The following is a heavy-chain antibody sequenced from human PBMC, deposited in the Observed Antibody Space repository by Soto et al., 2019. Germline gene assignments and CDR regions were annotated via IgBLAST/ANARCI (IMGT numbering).Heavy chain of an antibody. J-gene: IGHJ5*02. CDR3: ARAMADILTCYSLSWFDP. Sequence: QVQLVQSGAEVKKPGASVKVSCKASGYTFTSYAMHWVRQAPGQRLEWMGWINAGNGNTKYSQKFQGRVTITRDTSASTAYRERRSVRSVDTAVYCCARAMADILTCYSLSWFDPWGQGTLVTVSS. CDR1: GYTFTSYA. CDR2: INAGNGNT. V-gene: IGHV1-3*01. D-gene: IGHD3-9*01.